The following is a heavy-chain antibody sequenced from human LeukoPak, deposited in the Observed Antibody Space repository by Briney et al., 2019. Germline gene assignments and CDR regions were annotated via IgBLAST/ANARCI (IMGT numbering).Heavy chain of an antibody. J-gene: IGHJ6*02. Sequence: GGSLRLSCAASGFTFSDYYMSWIRQPPGKGLERVSYISSSGSTIYYADSVKGRFTISRDNAKNSLYLQMNSLRAEDTAVYYCARSLSSSWFSTLYSGYYGMDVWGQGTTVTVSS. CDR2: ISSSGSTI. D-gene: IGHD6-13*01. V-gene: IGHV3-11*01. CDR3: ARSLSSSWFSTLYSGYYGMDV. CDR1: GFTFSDYY.